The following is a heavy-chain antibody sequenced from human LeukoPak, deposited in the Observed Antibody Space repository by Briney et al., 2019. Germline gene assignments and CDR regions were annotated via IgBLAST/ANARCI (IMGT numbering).Heavy chain of an antibody. CDR2: VCYGGGT. J-gene: IGHJ4*02. D-gene: IGHD6-13*01. Sequence: SETLSLTCTISGGSISSSSAFWGWIRQPPGKGLEWIGSVCYGGGTYYNPSLKSRVTISLDASKNQFSLKVTSVTAADTAVYYCARRASSSWYFDYWGQGTLVTVSS. V-gene: IGHV4-39*01. CDR3: ARRASSSWYFDY. CDR1: GGSISSSSAF.